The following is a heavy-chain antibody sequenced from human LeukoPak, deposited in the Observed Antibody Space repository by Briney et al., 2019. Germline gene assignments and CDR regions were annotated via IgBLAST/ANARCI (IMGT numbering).Heavy chain of an antibody. J-gene: IGHJ4*02. V-gene: IGHV3-7*01. Sequence: GGSLRLSCAASGFTFSSYCMSWVRQAPGKGLEWVANIKQDGSQQYYVDSVKGRFTISRDNAKNSLYLQMNSLRPEDTSVYYCARGRLPSAIFEPFDYWGQGALVIVSS. CDR3: ARGRLPSAIFEPFDY. CDR1: GFTFSSYC. CDR2: IKQDGSQQ. D-gene: IGHD2-2*02.